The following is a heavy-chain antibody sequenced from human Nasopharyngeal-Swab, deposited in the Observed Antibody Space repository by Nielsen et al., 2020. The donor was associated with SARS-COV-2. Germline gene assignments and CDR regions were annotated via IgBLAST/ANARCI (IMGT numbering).Heavy chain of an antibody. CDR1: GGSISSSSYY. CDR2: IYYSGST. V-gene: IGHV4-39*07. J-gene: IGHJ3*02. D-gene: IGHD2-21*02. Sequence: SETLSLTCTVSGGSISSSSYYWGWICQPPGKGLEWIGSIYYSGSTYYNPSLKSRVTISVDTSKNQFSLKLSSVTAADTAVYYCARTVVVVTAIHGGDAFDIWGQGTMVTVSS. CDR3: ARTVVVVTAIHGGDAFDI.